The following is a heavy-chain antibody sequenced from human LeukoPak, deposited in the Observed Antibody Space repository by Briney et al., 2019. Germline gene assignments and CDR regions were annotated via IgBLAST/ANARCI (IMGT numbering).Heavy chain of an antibody. J-gene: IGHJ4*02. Sequence: GGSLRLSCAASGFTFSSYGMSWVRQAPGKGLEWVSAISGSGGSTYYADSVKGRFTISRDNSKNTLYLQMNSLRAEDTALYYCARENGYRYDYWGQGTLVTVSS. CDR3: ARENGYRYDY. V-gene: IGHV3-23*01. CDR2: ISGSGGST. CDR1: GFTFSSYG. D-gene: IGHD5-18*01.